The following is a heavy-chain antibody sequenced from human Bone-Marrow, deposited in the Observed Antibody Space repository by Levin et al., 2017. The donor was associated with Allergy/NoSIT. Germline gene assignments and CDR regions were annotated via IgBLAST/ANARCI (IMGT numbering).Heavy chain of an antibody. J-gene: IGHJ6*02. V-gene: IGHV4-59*01. CDR3: ARVNYDMDGILTYYYGMDV. Sequence: RPSETLSLTCSVSGGSISTYYWSWIRQPPGKGLEWIGYIYYSGSTDYNPSLRSRLTISVDPSKNQFFLKLSSVTAADTAVYYCARVNYDMDGILTYYYGMDVWGQGTTVTVSS. D-gene: IGHD3-3*01. CDR1: GGSISTYY. CDR2: IYYSGST.